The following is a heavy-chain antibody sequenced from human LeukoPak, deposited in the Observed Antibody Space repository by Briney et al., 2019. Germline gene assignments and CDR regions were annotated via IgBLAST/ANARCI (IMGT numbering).Heavy chain of an antibody. Sequence: GGSLRLCCAASGFTFSSYAMSWVRQAPGKGLEWVSAISGSGGGTYYADSLRGRFTISRDNSKNTLYLQMNSLRAEDTAVYYCAKCYGDYVNWFDPWGQGTLVTVSS. D-gene: IGHD4-17*01. V-gene: IGHV3-23*01. CDR2: ISGSGGGT. J-gene: IGHJ5*02. CDR1: GFTFSSYA. CDR3: AKCYGDYVNWFDP.